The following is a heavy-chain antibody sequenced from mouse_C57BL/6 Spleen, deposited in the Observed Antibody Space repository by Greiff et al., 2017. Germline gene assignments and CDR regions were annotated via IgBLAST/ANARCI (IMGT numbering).Heavy chain of an antibody. CDR3: ARRGGWLLRGYYAMDY. CDR1: GYTFTGYW. J-gene: IGHJ4*01. Sequence: VQLQQSGAELMKPGASVKLSCKATGYTFTGYWIEWVKQRPGHGLEWIGEILPGSGSTNYNEKFKGKATFTADTSSNTAYMQLSSLTTEDSAIYYGARRGGWLLRGYYAMDYWGQGTSVTVSS. CDR2: ILPGSGST. V-gene: IGHV1-9*01. D-gene: IGHD2-3*01.